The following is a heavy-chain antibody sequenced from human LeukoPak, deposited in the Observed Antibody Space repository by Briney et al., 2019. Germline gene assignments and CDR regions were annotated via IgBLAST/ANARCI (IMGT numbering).Heavy chain of an antibody. J-gene: IGHJ6*03. CDR2: IYYSGST. CDR1: GGSISSYY. V-gene: IGHV4-59*01. Sequence: SETLSLTCTVSGGSISSYYWSWIRQPPGKGLEWIGYIYYSGSTNYNPSLKSRVTISVDTSKSQFSLKLSSVTAADTAVYYCARGLGHCSSTSCYGPGYYYYYMDVWGKGTTVTVSS. D-gene: IGHD2-2*01. CDR3: ARGLGHCSSTSCYGPGYYYYYMDV.